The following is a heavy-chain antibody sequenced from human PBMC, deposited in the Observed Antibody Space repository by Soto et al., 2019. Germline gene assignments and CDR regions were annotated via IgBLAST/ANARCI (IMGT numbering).Heavy chain of an antibody. J-gene: IGHJ4*02. CDR1: VYTFTYYG. Sequence: GXSVKVSCKASVYTFTYYGITWVRQAPGQGLEWMGWISTKNGDTNLAQRFRGRVTLTTDTSTTTAYMDLRSLTPDDTAVYYCARDPPETPSDYWGQGTLVTVSS. V-gene: IGHV1-18*01. CDR2: ISTKNGDT. CDR3: ARDPPETPSDY.